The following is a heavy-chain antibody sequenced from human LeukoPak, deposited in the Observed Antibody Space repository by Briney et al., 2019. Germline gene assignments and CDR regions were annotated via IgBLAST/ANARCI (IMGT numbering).Heavy chain of an antibody. CDR2: IYYSGST. Sequence: SETLSLTCTVSGGSISSYYWSWIRQPPGKGLEWIGYIYYSGSTNYNPSLKSRVTISVDTSKNQLSLKLSSVTAADTAVYYCARGSMGDNYYYYMDVWGKGTTVTVSS. V-gene: IGHV4-59*01. J-gene: IGHJ6*03. CDR1: GGSISSYY. CDR3: ARGSMGDNYYYYMDV. D-gene: IGHD6-6*01.